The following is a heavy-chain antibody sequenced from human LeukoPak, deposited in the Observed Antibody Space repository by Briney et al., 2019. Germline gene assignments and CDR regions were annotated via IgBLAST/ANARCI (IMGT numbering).Heavy chain of an antibody. CDR3: ARGHCNSASCPLVDY. CDR1: GFTFSGYY. CDR2: IPYSARTV. J-gene: IGHJ4*02. D-gene: IGHD2-2*01. Sequence: GGSLRLSCTASGFTFSGYYMRWVRQAPGQGLQRVPYIPYSARTVYYTDSVKGRFTISRENANNTLHLQMNSLRPEDTAVYYCARGHCNSASCPLVDYWGQGTLVTGSS. V-gene: IGHV3-11*04.